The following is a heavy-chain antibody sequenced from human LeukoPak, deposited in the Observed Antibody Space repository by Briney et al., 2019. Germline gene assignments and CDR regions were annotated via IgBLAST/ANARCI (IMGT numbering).Heavy chain of an antibody. CDR2: IYYSGST. J-gene: IGHJ4*02. Sequence: SETLSLTCTVSGGSVSSGSYYWSWIRQPPGKGLEWIGYIYYSGSTNHNPSLKSRVTISVDTSKNQFSLELSSATAADTAVYYCARDLVGDCTGGVCYWDGTYFDYWGQGTLVTVSS. CDR1: GGSVSSGSYY. D-gene: IGHD2-8*02. CDR3: ARDLVGDCTGGVCYWDGTYFDY. V-gene: IGHV4-61*01.